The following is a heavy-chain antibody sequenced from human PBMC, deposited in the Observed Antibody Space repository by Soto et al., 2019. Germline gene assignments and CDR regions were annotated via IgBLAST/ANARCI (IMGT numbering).Heavy chain of an antibody. CDR2: VSDSVAT. CDR1: VFTFNNYA. V-gene: IGHV3-23*01. J-gene: IGHJ4*02. D-gene: IGHD2-2*01. Sequence: PGWPLRLSCSSSVFTFNNYARSLVLHSPFKLLEWFSTVSDSVATYYADSVKGRFTISRDNSKNTLYLQMSSLRAEDTAVYFCAKGVAGPHCTRTSCLFYFEYWGQGTLVTVSS. CDR3: AKGVAGPHCTRTSCLFYFEY.